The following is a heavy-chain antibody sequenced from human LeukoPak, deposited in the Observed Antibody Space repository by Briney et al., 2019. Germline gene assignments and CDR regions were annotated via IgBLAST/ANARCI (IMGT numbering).Heavy chain of an antibody. CDR2: ISYDGSNK. V-gene: IGHV3-30*04. D-gene: IGHD3-16*01. CDR1: GFTFSSYA. J-gene: IGHJ4*02. Sequence: GGSLRLSCAASGFTFSSYAMHWVRQAPGKGLEWVAVISYDGSNKYYADSVKGRFTISRDNSENTLYLQMNSLRAEDTAVYYCARDLYAWKPRHFDFWGQGSLVTVSS. CDR3: ARDLYAWKPRHFDF.